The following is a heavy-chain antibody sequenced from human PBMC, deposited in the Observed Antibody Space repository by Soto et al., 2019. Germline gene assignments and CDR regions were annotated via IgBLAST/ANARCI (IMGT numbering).Heavy chain of an antibody. CDR1: RLTFSTYD. Sequence: QVQLVESGGGVVQPGTSLRLSCAASRLTFSTYDMHWVRQAPGKGLEWVALIWSDGSRQYYGDSVKGRFTISRNNSKNALYLQMKGLRVEDTAVYFCAGEPEGGTYDVYVWGQGATDSVSS. CDR3: AGEPEGGTYDVYV. J-gene: IGHJ6*02. CDR2: IWSDGSRQ. D-gene: IGHD3-16*01. V-gene: IGHV3-33*01.